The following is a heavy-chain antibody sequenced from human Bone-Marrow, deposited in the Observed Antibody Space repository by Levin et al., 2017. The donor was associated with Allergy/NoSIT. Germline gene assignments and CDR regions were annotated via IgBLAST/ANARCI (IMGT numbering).Heavy chain of an antibody. D-gene: IGHD1-26*01. V-gene: IGHV6-1*01. CDR1: GASVSSDIAT. J-gene: IGHJ4*02. CDR3: ARERFISSGKYVLDY. CDR2: TFYRSKWYY. Sequence: SETLSLTCAISGASVSSDIATWTWIRQSSSRGLEWLGRTFYRSKWYYDYAVSVESRITINPDTSKNQFSLQLSSVTPEDTAVYYCARERFISSGKYVLDYWGQGTLVTVSS.